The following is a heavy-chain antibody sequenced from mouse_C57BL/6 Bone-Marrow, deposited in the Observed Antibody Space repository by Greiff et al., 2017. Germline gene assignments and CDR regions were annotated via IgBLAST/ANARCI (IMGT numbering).Heavy chain of an antibody. CDR3: ARWDYDYGPFAY. D-gene: IGHD2-4*01. CDR2: IYPGDGDT. J-gene: IGHJ3*01. V-gene: IGHV1-82*01. CDR1: GYAFSSSW. Sequence: QVQLKESGPELVKPGASVKISCKASGYAFSSSWMNWVKQRPGQGLEWIGRIYPGDGDTNYNGKFKGKATLTADKSSSTAYMQLSSLTSEDSAVYFCARWDYDYGPFAYWGQGTLVTVSA.